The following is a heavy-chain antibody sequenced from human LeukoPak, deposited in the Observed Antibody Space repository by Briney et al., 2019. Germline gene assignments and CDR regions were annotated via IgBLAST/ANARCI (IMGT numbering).Heavy chain of an antibody. D-gene: IGHD3-22*01. V-gene: IGHV4-39*01. CDR1: GGSISSSSYY. CDR2: IYYSGST. Sequence: PSETLSLTCTVSGGSISSSSYYWGWIRQPPGKGLEWIGSIYYSGSTYYNPSLKSRVTISVDTSKNQFSLKLSSVTAADTAMYYCARLLTRTMIVVVIKFGAFDIWGQGTMVTVSS. CDR3: ARLLTRTMIVVVIKFGAFDI. J-gene: IGHJ3*02.